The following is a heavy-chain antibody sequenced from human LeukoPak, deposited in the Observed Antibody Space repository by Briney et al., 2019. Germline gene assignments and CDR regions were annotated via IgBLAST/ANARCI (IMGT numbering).Heavy chain of an antibody. D-gene: IGHD6-13*01. CDR1: GFTFSSYA. CDR2: ISGSGGST. V-gene: IGHV3-23*01. CDR3: AKDRDPGYSSSWYDY. Sequence: GGSLRLSCAASGFTFSSYAMSWVRQAPGKGLEWVSAISGSGGSTYYADSVKGRFTISRDNSKNTLYLQMNSLRAEDTAVYYCAKDRDPGYSSSWYDYRGQGTLVTVSS. J-gene: IGHJ4*02.